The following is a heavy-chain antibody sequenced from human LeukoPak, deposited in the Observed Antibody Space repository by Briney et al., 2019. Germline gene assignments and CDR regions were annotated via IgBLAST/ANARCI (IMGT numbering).Heavy chain of an antibody. CDR3: ARARNAVVTAIDY. CDR2: TWYDGSNK. J-gene: IGHJ4*01. D-gene: IGHD4-23*01. CDR1: GFNFSSYG. V-gene: IGHV3-33*01. Sequence: GGSLRLSCAASGFNFSSYGMHWVRQAPGKGLGWVAVTWYDGSNKYYADSVRGRFTISRDNSKNTLYLQMNSLRAEDTAVYYCARARNAVVTAIDYWAKEPWSPSPQ.